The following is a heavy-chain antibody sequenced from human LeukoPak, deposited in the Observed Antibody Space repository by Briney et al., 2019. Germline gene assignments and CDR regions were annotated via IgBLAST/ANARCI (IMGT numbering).Heavy chain of an antibody. CDR3: ANPLGAYDVRVYYSIGY. CDR1: GFTFSSYA. V-gene: IGHV3-23*01. J-gene: IGHJ4*02. CDR2: ISGSGGST. D-gene: IGHD3-22*01. Sequence: GGSLRLSCAASGFTFSSYAMSWVRQAPGKGLEWVSAISGSGGSTYYADSVKGRFTISRDNSKNTLYLQINSLRAEDTAVYYCANPLGAYDVRVYYSIGYWGQGTLVTVSS.